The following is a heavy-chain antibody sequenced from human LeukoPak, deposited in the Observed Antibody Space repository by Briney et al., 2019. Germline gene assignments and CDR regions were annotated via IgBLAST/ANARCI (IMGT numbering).Heavy chain of an antibody. CDR3: ARGISCTNGVCHDY. D-gene: IGHD2-8*01. V-gene: IGHV4-59*12. CDR2: IYYSGST. CDR1: GGSISTYY. Sequence: PSETLSLTCTVSGGSISTYYGNWIRQAPGKGLEWIGYIYYSGSTNYNPSLKSRVTMSVDTSKNQFSLKLSSVTAADTAVYYCARGISCTNGVCHDYWGQGTLVTVSS. J-gene: IGHJ4*02.